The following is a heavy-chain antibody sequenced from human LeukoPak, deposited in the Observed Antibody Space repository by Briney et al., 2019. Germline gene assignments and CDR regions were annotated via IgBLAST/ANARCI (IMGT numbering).Heavy chain of an antibody. Sequence: PSETLSLTCTVSGGSISSYYWSWIRQPAGKGLEWIARIYTSGSTNYNPSLKSRVTMSVDTSKNQFSLKLSSVTAADTAVYYCARDGIAVAGTVLYYYYYYMDVWGKGTTVTVSS. CDR3: ARDGIAVAGTVLYYYYYYMDV. D-gene: IGHD6-19*01. J-gene: IGHJ6*03. CDR1: GGSISSYY. V-gene: IGHV4-4*07. CDR2: IYTSGST.